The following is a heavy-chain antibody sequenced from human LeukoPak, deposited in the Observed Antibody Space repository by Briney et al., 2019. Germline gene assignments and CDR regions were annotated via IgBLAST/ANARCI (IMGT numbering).Heavy chain of an antibody. Sequence: KASETLSLTCAVYGGSFSGYYWSWIRQPPGKGLEWIGEINHSGSINYNPSLKSRVTISVDTSKNQFSLKLSSVTAADTAVYYCASSNLSSSWYRAFDYWGQGTLVTVSS. D-gene: IGHD6-13*01. CDR1: GGSFSGYY. V-gene: IGHV4-34*01. J-gene: IGHJ4*02. CDR2: INHSGSI. CDR3: ASSNLSSSWYRAFDY.